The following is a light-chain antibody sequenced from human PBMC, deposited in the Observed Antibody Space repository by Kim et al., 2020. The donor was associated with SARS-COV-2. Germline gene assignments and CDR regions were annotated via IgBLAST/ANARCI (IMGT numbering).Light chain of an antibody. CDR3: SSYPSTRTLV. J-gene: IGLJ1*01. V-gene: IGLV2-14*03. CDR2: AVT. Sequence: QSALTQPASVSGSPGQSITISCTGTSSDVGGSNYVSWYQQHPGKAPKFMIYAVTDRPSGVSNRFSGSKSGNTASLTISGLQAEYEADYYCSSYPSTRTLVFGTGTKV. CDR1: SSDVGGSNY.